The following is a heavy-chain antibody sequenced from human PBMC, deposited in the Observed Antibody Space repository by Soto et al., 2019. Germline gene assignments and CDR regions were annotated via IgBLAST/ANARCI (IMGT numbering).Heavy chain of an antibody. CDR2: ISAYNGNT. CDR3: ARDLSNYDFWSGYPNGIRHFDY. Sequence: ASVKVSCKASGYTFTSYGISWVRQAPGQGLEWMGWISAYNGNTNYAQKLQGRVTMTTDTSTSTAYMELRSLRSDDTAVYYCARDLSNYDFWSGYPNGIRHFDYWGQGTLVTVSS. CDR1: GYTFTSYG. V-gene: IGHV1-18*01. J-gene: IGHJ4*02. D-gene: IGHD3-3*01.